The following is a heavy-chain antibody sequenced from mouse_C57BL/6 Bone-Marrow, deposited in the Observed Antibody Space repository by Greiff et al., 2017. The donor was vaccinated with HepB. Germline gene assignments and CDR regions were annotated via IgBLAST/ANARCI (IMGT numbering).Heavy chain of an antibody. D-gene: IGHD1-1*01. V-gene: IGHV1-64*01. CDR3: ARWYGSRRRDY. Sequence: QVQLQQSGAELVKPGASVKLSCKASGYTFTSYWMHWVKQRPGQGLEWIGMIHPNSGSTNYNEKFKSKATLTVDKSSSTAYRPLSSLTSEDSSVYYCARWYGSRRRDYWGQGTTLTVSS. CDR2: IHPNSGST. CDR1: GYTFTSYW. J-gene: IGHJ2*01.